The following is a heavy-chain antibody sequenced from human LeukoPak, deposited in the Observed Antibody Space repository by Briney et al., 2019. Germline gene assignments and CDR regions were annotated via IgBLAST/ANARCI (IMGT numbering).Heavy chain of an antibody. CDR3: ARDRSPYSLGTPPNGLDY. V-gene: IGHV1-69*04. D-gene: IGHD6-13*01. CDR1: GGTFSSYA. Sequence: SVKVSCKASGGTFSSYAISWVRQAPGQGLGWMGRIIPILGIANYAQKFQGRVTITTDKSTSTAYMELSSLRSEDTAVYYCARDRSPYSLGTPPNGLDYLGQGTLVTGSP. CDR2: IIPILGIA. J-gene: IGHJ4*02.